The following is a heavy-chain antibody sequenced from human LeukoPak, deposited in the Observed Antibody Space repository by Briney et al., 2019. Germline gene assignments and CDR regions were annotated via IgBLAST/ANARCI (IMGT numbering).Heavy chain of an antibody. CDR3: ARRLRYLERLSET. V-gene: IGHV4-39*01. CDR1: GDSISDSPYY. D-gene: IGHD3-3*01. Sequence: SETLSLTCTVSGDSISDSPYYWNWIRQPPGKGLEWIGNIYYSGHTYYNPSLKNRVTISVDTSKNQFSLNLSSVIAADTAVYYCARRLRYLERLSETWGQGALVTVSS. CDR2: IYYSGHT. J-gene: IGHJ5*02.